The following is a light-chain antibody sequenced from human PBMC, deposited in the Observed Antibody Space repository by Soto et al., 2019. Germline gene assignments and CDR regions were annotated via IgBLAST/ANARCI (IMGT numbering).Light chain of an antibody. CDR1: QSISNW. CDR2: EAA. Sequence: DIRLTQSPSTLSASVGDRVTITCRASQSISNWLAWYQQKPGKAPNLLIYEAASLESGVPSRFSGSGSGTEFTLTISSLHPDDFATYYCQQYYSYSQTVGQGTKVDIK. J-gene: IGKJ1*01. CDR3: QQYYSYSQT. V-gene: IGKV1-5*01.